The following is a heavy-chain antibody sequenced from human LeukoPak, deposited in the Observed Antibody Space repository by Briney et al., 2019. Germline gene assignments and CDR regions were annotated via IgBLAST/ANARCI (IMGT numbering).Heavy chain of an antibody. CDR2: IIPILGIA. Sequence: SVKVSCKASGGTFSSYTISWVRQAPGQGLEWMGRIIPILGIANYAQKFQGRVTITADESTSTAYMELSSLRSEDTAVYYCARGLRYFDWLLNFDYWAREPWSPSPQ. CDR1: GGTFSSYT. V-gene: IGHV1-69*02. J-gene: IGHJ4*02. D-gene: IGHD3-9*01. CDR3: ARGLRYFDWLLNFDY.